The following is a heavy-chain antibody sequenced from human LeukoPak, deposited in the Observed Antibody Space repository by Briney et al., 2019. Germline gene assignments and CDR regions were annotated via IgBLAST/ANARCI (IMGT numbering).Heavy chain of an antibody. CDR3: ANPAASASGGY. D-gene: IGHD3-16*01. J-gene: IGHJ4*02. CDR1: AFTFSSYA. Sequence: GGSLRLSCAASAFTFSSYAMSWVRQAPGKGLEWVSGISGSGGSTYYADSVKGRFTISRDNSKKTLFMQMDSLRAEDTAVYYCANPAASASGGYWGQGTLVTVSS. V-gene: IGHV3-23*01. CDR2: ISGSGGST.